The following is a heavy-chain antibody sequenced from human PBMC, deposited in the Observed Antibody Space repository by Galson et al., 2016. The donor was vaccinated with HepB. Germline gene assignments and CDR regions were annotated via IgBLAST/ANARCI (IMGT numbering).Heavy chain of an antibody. V-gene: IGHV4-39*01. CDR1: NGSVIGSSSSYY. J-gene: IGHJ5*02. CDR3: ASVRWPWVHWFDP. CDR2: IFHSGST. Sequence: ETLSLTCTVSNGSVIGSSSSYYWVWIRQSPGKGLEWIGRIFHSGSTHYKASLRNRVTISVDTSKNQFSLRLTSVTAADTAMYYCASVRWPWVHWFDPWGQGILVTVSS. D-gene: IGHD5-24*01.